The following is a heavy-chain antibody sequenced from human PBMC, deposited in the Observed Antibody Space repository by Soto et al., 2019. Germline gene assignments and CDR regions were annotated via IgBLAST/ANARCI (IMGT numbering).Heavy chain of an antibody. V-gene: IGHV1-18*01. Sequence: ASVKVSCKASGYTFTTNGISWVRQAPGQGLEWMGWISTYSGETIYAQKFQGRVTMTEDTSTDTAYMELSSLRSEDTAVYYCATELMIAYFDYWGQGTLVTVSS. D-gene: IGHD3-22*01. CDR3: ATELMIAYFDY. J-gene: IGHJ4*02. CDR1: GYTFTTNG. CDR2: ISTYSGET.